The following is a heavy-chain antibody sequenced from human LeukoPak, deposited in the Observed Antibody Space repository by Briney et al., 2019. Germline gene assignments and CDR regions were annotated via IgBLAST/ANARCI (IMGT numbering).Heavy chain of an antibody. Sequence: GGSLRLSCAASGFTVSSNYVSWVRQAPGKGLEWVSVIYSGGSTYYADSVKGRFTISRDNSKNTLYLQMNSLRAEDTAVYYCARDSDGDYFDYWGQGTLVTVSS. V-gene: IGHV3-53*01. D-gene: IGHD4-17*01. CDR3: ARDSDGDYFDY. CDR2: IYSGGST. CDR1: GFTVSSNY. J-gene: IGHJ4*02.